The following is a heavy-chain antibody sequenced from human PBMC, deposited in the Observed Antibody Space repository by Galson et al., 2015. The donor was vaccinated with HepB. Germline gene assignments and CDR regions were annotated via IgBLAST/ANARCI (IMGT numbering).Heavy chain of an antibody. J-gene: IGHJ3*02. CDR1: GFTFSSYS. Sequence: SLRLSCAASGFTFSSYSMNWVRQAPGKGLEWVSSISSSSSYIYYADSVKGRFTISRDNAKNSLYLQMNSLRAEDTAVYYCARDRAEIDDILTGYEENDAFDIWGQGTMVTVSS. CDR2: ISSSSSYI. D-gene: IGHD3-9*01. V-gene: IGHV3-21*01. CDR3: ARDRAEIDDILTGYEENDAFDI.